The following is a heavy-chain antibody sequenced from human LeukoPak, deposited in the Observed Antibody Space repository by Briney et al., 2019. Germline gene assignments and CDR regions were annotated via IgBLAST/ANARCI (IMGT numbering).Heavy chain of an antibody. Sequence: TLSLTCTVSGGSSSSGDYYWSWIRQPPGKGLEWIGYIYYSGSTYYNPSLKSRVTISVDTSKNQFSLKLSSVTAADTAVYYCASSYGGELQADYWGQGTLVTVSS. CDR2: IYYSGST. V-gene: IGHV4-30-4*01. J-gene: IGHJ4*02. D-gene: IGHD4/OR15-4a*01. CDR3: ASSYGGELQADY. CDR1: GGSSSSGDYY.